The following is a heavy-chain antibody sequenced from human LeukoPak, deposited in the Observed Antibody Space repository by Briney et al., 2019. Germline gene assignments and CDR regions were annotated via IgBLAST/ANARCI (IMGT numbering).Heavy chain of an antibody. V-gene: IGHV3-23*01. Sequence: GGSLRLSCAASGFTFSNYAMSWVRQAPGKGLEWVSVFSGTSTRTYYADSVKGQFTISRDSSKNTLYLQMNSLRAEDTAVYYCAKGRKWELPLDYWGQGTLVTVSS. J-gene: IGHJ4*02. CDR1: GFTFSNYA. CDR2: FSGTSTRT. CDR3: AKGRKWELPLDY. D-gene: IGHD1-26*01.